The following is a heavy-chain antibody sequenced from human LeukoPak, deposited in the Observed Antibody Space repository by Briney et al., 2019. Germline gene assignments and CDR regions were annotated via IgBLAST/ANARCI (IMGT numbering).Heavy chain of an antibody. Sequence: ASMKLSCKVSGYTLNELSMHWVRQAPGKGLEWIGGFDPEDGETYYAQKFQGRVTMTEDTSTDTAYMELSSLRSEDTAVYYCEAHYDFWSGSDTPAYGMDVWGQGTTVTVSS. V-gene: IGHV1-24*01. CDR3: EAHYDFWSGSDTPAYGMDV. D-gene: IGHD3-3*01. CDR1: GYTLNELS. CDR2: FDPEDGET. J-gene: IGHJ6*02.